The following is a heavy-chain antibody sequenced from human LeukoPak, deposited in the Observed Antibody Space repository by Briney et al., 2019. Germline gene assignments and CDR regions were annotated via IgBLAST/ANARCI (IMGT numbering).Heavy chain of an antibody. V-gene: IGHV1-2*02. D-gene: IGHD3-22*01. CDR1: GFTFTSSA. CDR2: INPNSGGT. Sequence: GASVKVSCKASGFTFTSSAMHWVRQAPGQGLEWMGWINPNSGGTNYAQKFQGRVTMTRDTSISTAYMELSRLRSDDTAVYYCARDYYDSSGNNWFDPWGQGTLVTVSS. CDR3: ARDYYDSSGNNWFDP. J-gene: IGHJ5*02.